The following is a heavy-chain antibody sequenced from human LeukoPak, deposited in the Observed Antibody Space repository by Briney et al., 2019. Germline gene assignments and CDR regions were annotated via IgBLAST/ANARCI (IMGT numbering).Heavy chain of an antibody. D-gene: IGHD6-13*01. CDR3: ARGVVAAAGRTFDF. CDR2: FYISGST. Sequence: SETLSLTCTVSGGSISSGSYFWSWIRQPAGKGLEWIGRFYISGSTNYNPSLKSRVTISLDTSKNQFSLKLSSVTAADTAVYYCARGVVAAAGRTFDFWGQGTLVTVSS. J-gene: IGHJ4*02. CDR1: GGSISSGSYF. V-gene: IGHV4-61*02.